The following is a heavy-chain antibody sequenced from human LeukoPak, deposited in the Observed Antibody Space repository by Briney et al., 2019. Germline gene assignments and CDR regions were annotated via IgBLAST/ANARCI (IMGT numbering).Heavy chain of an antibody. CDR2: INHSGST. CDR1: GGSFSGYY. CDR3: ARRPTNYGTDY. J-gene: IGHJ4*02. Sequence: SETLSLTCAVYGGSFSGYYWSWIRQPPGKGLEWIGEINHSGSTNYNPSLKSRVTISVDTSKNQFSLKLSSVTATDTAVYYCARRPTNYGTDYWGQGTLVTVSS. V-gene: IGHV4-34*01. D-gene: IGHD1-14*01.